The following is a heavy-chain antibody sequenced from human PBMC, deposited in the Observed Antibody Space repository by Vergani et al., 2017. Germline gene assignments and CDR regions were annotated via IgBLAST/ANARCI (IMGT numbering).Heavy chain of an antibody. Sequence: QVQLVQSGAEVKKPGSSVKVSCKASGGTFSSYAISWVRQAPGQGLEWMGRIIPIFGTANYAQKFQGRVKITADESTSTAYMELSSLRSEDTAVYYCARDVTTVTTYYYYGMDVWGQGTTVTVSS. CDR3: ARDVTTVTTYYYYGMDV. J-gene: IGHJ6*02. CDR1: GGTFSSYA. V-gene: IGHV1-69*15. CDR2: IIPIFGTA. D-gene: IGHD4-17*01.